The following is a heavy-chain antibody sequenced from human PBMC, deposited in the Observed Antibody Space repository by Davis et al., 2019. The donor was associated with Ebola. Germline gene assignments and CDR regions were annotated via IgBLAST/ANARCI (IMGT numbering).Heavy chain of an antibody. CDR3: ATGVLGDYVYYYYGMDV. D-gene: IGHD4-17*01. Sequence: GSLRLSCAVSGGSISSSNWWRWVRQPPGKGLEWMGEIYHSGSTNYNPSLKSRVTISVDTSKNQFSLKPSSVTAADTAVYYCATGVLGDYVYYYYGMDVWGQGTTVTVSS. CDR1: GGSISSSNW. J-gene: IGHJ6*02. CDR2: IYHSGST. V-gene: IGHV4-4*02.